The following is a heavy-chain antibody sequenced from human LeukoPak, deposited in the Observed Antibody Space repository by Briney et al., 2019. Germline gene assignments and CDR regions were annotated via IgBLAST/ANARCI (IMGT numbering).Heavy chain of an antibody. Sequence: GGSLRLSCAASGFTFSDSAMHWVRQASGKGLEWVGRIRSKANSYATAYAASVKGRFTISRDDSKNTAYLQMNSLKTEDTAVYYCTIPTVNEGDYWGQGTLVTVSS. CDR2: IRSKANSYAT. V-gene: IGHV3-73*01. J-gene: IGHJ4*02. CDR1: GFTFSDSA. D-gene: IGHD4-17*01. CDR3: TIPTVNEGDY.